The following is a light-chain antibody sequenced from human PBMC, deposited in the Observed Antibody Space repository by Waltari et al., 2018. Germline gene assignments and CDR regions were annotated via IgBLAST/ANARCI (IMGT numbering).Light chain of an antibody. CDR2: EVT. CDR1: SSDVGSYNY. CDR3: SSYTRTTTLYV. Sequence: QSALTQPASVSGSPGQSITISCTGTSSDVGSYNYVSWYQQHPGKAPKLLIFEVTDRPSGCSNRVSGSKSGNTASLTISGLQAEDEADYYCSSYTRTTTLYVFGTGTKVTVL. V-gene: IGLV2-14*03. J-gene: IGLJ1*01.